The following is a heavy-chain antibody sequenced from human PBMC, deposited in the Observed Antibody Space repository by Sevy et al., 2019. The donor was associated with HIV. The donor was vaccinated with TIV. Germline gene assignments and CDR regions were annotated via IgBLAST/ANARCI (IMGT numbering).Heavy chain of an antibody. D-gene: IGHD3-9*01. Sequence: SEILSLTCSVSGGSISSSTYYWGWIRQPPGRGLEWIGSVYFTGSTYYNPSLKSRVTISVDTSKNEFSLKLNSVTAADTAVYYCARLGGLRFFDWSSLNYFDYWGQGTLVTVSS. CDR3: ARLGGLRFFDWSSLNYFDY. J-gene: IGHJ4*02. CDR2: VYFTGST. V-gene: IGHV4-39*01. CDR1: GGSISSSTYY.